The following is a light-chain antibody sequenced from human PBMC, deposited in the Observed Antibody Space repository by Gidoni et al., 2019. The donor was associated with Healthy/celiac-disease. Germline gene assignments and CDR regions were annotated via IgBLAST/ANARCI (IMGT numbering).Light chain of an antibody. CDR2: GAS. CDR1: QSVSSSY. Sequence: ELVLTPSPGTLSLSPGESATLSCRASQSVSSSYLAWYQQKPGQAPRLLIYGASSRATGIPDRFSGSGSGTDFTLTISRLEPEDFAVYYCQQYGSSLPITFXXXTRLEIK. V-gene: IGKV3-20*01. J-gene: IGKJ5*01. CDR3: QQYGSSLPIT.